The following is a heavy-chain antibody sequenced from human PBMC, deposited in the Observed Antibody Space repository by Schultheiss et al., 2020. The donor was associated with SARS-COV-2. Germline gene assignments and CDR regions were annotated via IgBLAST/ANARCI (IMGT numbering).Heavy chain of an antibody. J-gene: IGHJ2*01. D-gene: IGHD2-2*01. CDR3: ARDSCSSTSCYPYWYFDL. V-gene: IGHV3-53*04. Sequence: GSLRLSCAASGFTVSSNYMSWVRQAPGKGLEWVSVIYSGGSTYYADSVKGRFTISRHNSKNTLYLQMNSLRAEDTAVYYCARDSCSSTSCYPYWYFDLWGRGTLVTVSS. CDR1: GFTVSSNY. CDR2: IYSGGST.